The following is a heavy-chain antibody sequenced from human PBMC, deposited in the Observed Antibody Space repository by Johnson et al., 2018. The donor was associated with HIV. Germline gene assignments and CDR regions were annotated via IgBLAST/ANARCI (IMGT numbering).Heavy chain of an antibody. J-gene: IGHJ3*02. CDR2: ISYDGSNK. V-gene: IGHV3-30-3*01. CDR3: VREGPSERAGFDI. Sequence: QVQLVESGGGVVQAGRSLRLSCAASGFTFSSYAMHWVRQAPGKGLEWVAIISYDGSNKYYADSVKGRFTVSRDNAKNTLYLQMNSLRDEDTAVYYCVREGPSERAGFDIWGQGTMVTVSS. CDR1: GFTFSSYA.